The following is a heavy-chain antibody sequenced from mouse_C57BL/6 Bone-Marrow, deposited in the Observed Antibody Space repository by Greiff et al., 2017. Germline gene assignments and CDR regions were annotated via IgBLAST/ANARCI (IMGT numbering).Heavy chain of an antibody. CDR1: GYTFTIYW. CDR3: AREGAYYYGSSYWYFDV. Sequence: QVQLQQPGAELVRPGSSVKLSCKASGYTFTIYWMHWVKQRPIQGLEWIGNIDPSDSETHYNQKFKDKATLTVDKSSSTAYMQLSSLTSEDSAVYYCAREGAYYYGSSYWYFDVWGTGTTVTVSS. CDR2: IDPSDSET. D-gene: IGHD1-1*01. V-gene: IGHV1-52*01. J-gene: IGHJ1*03.